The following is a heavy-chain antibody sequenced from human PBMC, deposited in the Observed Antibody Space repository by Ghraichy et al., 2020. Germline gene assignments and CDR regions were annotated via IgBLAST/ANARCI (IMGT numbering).Heavy chain of an antibody. V-gene: IGHV3-64D*06. Sequence: GGSLRLSCSASGVTFSSFAMHWVRQAPGKGLEFVSAISGSGDSTYYTDSVKGRFTISRDNFRNTLYLRMSSLSVDDTAVYYCKAYRPTLGVEDWGQGTLVTVSS. D-gene: IGHD3-16*01. CDR2: ISGSGDST. J-gene: IGHJ4*02. CDR1: GVTFSSFA. CDR3: KAYRPTLGVED.